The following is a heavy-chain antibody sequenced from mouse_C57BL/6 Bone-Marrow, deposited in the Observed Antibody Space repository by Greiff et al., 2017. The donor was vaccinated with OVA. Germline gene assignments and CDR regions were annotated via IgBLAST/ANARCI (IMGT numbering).Heavy chain of an antibody. D-gene: IGHD1-1*02. CDR3: ARGAYGLDY. J-gene: IGHJ2*01. V-gene: IGHV5-16*01. Sequence: EVQLVESEGGLVQPGSSMKLSCTASGFTFSDYYMAWVRQVPDKGLEWVANINYDGSSTYYLDSLKSRFIISRDNAKNILYLQMSSLKSEDTATYYCARGAYGLDYWGQGTTLTVSS. CDR1: GFTFSDYY. CDR2: INYDGSST.